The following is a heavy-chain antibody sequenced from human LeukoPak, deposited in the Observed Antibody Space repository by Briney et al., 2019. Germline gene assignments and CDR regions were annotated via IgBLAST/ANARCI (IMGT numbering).Heavy chain of an antibody. Sequence: GGSLRLSCAASGFTFSSNGMHWVRQAPGKGLERVSVICNDGSSKYYADSVKGRFTISRDNSKNTLYLQMSSLSGEHTAFYCCARDERGWYPLYSFDYWGQGTLVSVSS. CDR1: GFTFSSNG. CDR2: ICNDGSSK. J-gene: IGHJ4*02. D-gene: IGHD6-19*01. V-gene: IGHV3-33*01. CDR3: ARDERGWYPLYSFDY.